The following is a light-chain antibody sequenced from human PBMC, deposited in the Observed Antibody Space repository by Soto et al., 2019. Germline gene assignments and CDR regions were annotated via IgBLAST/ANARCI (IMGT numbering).Light chain of an antibody. CDR1: QSIDSY. CDR3: QQTYSVPGS. V-gene: IGKV1-39*01. CDR2: ASS. J-gene: IGKJ4*01. Sequence: DIQMTQSPSSLSASVGDRLTITCRASQSIDSYLNWYQQKPGKAPKLLIFASSNLQSGVPSRFSGSGSGTDFTVTISSLQPDDFATYYWQQTYSVPGSFGGGTKVEVK.